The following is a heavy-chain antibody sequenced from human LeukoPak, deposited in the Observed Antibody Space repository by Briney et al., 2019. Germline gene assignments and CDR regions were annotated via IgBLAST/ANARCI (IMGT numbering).Heavy chain of an antibody. V-gene: IGHV3-23*01. CDR2: ISRSGVAT. J-gene: IGHJ4*02. CDR1: GFTFTSFA. Sequence: PWGALRLSCAASGFTFTSFAMSWVRQAPGKGLEWVSTISRSGVATYYANSVKGRFTISRDNSKNTLYLQMSRLRAEDTAVYYCAKVLQLYGDFDYWGQGTLVTVSS. D-gene: IGHD4-17*01. CDR3: AKVLQLYGDFDY.